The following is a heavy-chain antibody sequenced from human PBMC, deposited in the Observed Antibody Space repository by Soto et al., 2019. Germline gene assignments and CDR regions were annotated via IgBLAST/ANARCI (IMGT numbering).Heavy chain of an antibody. CDR3: ARAAWSSGSPRFDY. CDR1: GYTFTSYT. Sequence: QVQLVQSGAEVKKPGASVKVSCKASGYTFTSYTIHWVRQAPGQSLEWMGWINAGQGNTKYSQKFHDRVTLTRDTSASTAYMDLSSLRSEDTAVYYCARAAWSSGSPRFDYWGQGTLVTVSS. J-gene: IGHJ4*02. V-gene: IGHV1-3*01. D-gene: IGHD3-10*01. CDR2: INAGQGNT.